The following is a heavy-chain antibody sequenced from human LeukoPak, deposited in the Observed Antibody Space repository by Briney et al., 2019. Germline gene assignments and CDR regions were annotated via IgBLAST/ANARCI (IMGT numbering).Heavy chain of an antibody. V-gene: IGHV3-33*01. D-gene: IGHD4-17*01. Sequence: GGSLRLSCAASGFTFSSYGMHRVRQAPGKGLEWVAVIWYDGSNEYYADSVKGRFTISRDNSKNTLYLQMNSLRAEDTAVYYCARGSGDYVPDYFDYWGQGTLVTVSS. CDR2: IWYDGSNE. CDR3: ARGSGDYVPDYFDY. J-gene: IGHJ4*02. CDR1: GFTFSSYG.